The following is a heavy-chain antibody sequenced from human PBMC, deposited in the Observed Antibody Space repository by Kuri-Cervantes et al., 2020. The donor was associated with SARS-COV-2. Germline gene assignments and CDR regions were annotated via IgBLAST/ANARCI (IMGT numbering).Heavy chain of an antibody. CDR3: AREKGGCSGGSCFYFDY. Sequence: ASVKVSCKASGYTFTSYYMHWVRQAPGQGLEWMGIINPSGGSTSYAQKFQGRVTMTRDTSTSTAYMELNSLRAEDTAVYYCAREKGGCSGGSCFYFDYWGQGTLVTVSS. D-gene: IGHD2-15*01. J-gene: IGHJ4*02. CDR2: INPSGGST. V-gene: IGHV1-46*01. CDR1: GYTFTSYY.